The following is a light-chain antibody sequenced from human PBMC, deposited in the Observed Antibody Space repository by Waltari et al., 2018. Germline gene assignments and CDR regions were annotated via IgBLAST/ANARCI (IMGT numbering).Light chain of an antibody. J-gene: IGKJ2*03. CDR2: STS. CDR3: QQRIQWPNS. CDR1: QSVISH. V-gene: IGKV3-11*01. Sequence: EIVLTQSPATLSLSPGERATLSCRASQSVISHLAWYQQKPGQAPRLLIYSTSNRATGIPARFSGSGCGTDFTLTISSLEPEDFAVYYCQQRIQWPNSFGQGTKLEL.